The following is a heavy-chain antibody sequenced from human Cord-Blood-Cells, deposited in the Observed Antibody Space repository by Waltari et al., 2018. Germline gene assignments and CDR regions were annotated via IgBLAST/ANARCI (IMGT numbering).Heavy chain of an antibody. CDR2: ISGSGGRT. J-gene: IGHJ5*02. Sequence: VQLLESGGGLVQPGGSLRLPCAASGFTPSSYAQSWVRQAPGKGLEWVLAISGSGGRTYSEDSVKGRFAISRDNSKNTLYLQMNSLRAEDTAVYYCAKERSGSYSTWGQGTLVTVSS. CDR3: AKERSGSYST. CDR1: GFTPSSYA. V-gene: IGHV3-23*01. D-gene: IGHD1-26*01.